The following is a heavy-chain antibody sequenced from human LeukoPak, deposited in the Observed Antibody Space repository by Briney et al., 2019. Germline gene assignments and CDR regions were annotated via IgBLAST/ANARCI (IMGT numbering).Heavy chain of an antibody. CDR3: ASLEMATRGLNY. CDR1: GGSISSYY. CDR2: IYYSGST. D-gene: IGHD5-24*01. Sequence: SETLSLTCTVSGGSISSYYWSWIRQPPGKGLEWIGYIYYSGSTNYNPSLKSRVTISVDTSKNQFSLKLSSVTAADTAVYYCASLEMATRGLNYWGQGTLVTVSS. V-gene: IGHV4-59*01. J-gene: IGHJ4*02.